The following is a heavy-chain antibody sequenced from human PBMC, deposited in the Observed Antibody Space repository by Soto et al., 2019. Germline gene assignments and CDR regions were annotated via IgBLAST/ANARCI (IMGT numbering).Heavy chain of an antibody. CDR1: GGTFTSYT. Sequence: QVQLVQSGAEVKMPGSSVKVSCTASGGTFTSYTFSRVRQVPGQGLEWMGRIIPILRMADFAQKFQGRVTINADESTSTVYMKLSSLRSEDTAVYYCATSYGSGSAHFDYWGQGTLVTVS. D-gene: IGHD3-10*01. J-gene: IGHJ4*02. CDR3: ATSYGSGSAHFDY. CDR2: IIPILRMA. V-gene: IGHV1-69*02.